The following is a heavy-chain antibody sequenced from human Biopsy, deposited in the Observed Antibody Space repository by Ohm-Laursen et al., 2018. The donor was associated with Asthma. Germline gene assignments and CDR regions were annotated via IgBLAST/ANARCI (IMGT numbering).Heavy chain of an antibody. CDR2: INSVFGTT. CDR3: ARKAGSCISRTCYSLDF. Sequence: SSVKISCKSLGGTFNTHVIGWVRQAPGQGLEWMGGINSVFGTTTYPQKFQDRVTITADDSTSTVYMELSSLRSEDTAVYYCARKAGSCISRTCYSLDFWGQGTLVAVSS. V-gene: IGHV1-69*01. CDR1: GGTFNTHV. D-gene: IGHD2-2*01. J-gene: IGHJ4*02.